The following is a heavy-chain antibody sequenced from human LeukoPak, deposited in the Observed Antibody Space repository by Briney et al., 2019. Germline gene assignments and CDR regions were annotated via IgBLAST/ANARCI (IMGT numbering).Heavy chain of an antibody. CDR3: ARWVVYGDYFDY. D-gene: IGHD4-17*01. V-gene: IGHV4-61*01. J-gene: IGHJ4*02. Sequence: PSETLSLTCTVSGGSVSSGSYYWGWLRQPPGKGLEWIGYIYYSGSTNYNPSLKSRVTISVDTSKNQFSLKLSSVTAADTAVYYCARWVVYGDYFDYWGQGTLVTVSS. CDR2: IYYSGST. CDR1: GGSVSSGSYY.